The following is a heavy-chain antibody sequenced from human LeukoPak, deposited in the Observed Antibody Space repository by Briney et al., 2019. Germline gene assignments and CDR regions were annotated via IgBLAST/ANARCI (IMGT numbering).Heavy chain of an antibody. D-gene: IGHD3-10*02. Sequence: ASVKVSCKASGYRFATYAITWVRQATGQGLEWMGWMNPNSGNTGYAQKFQGRVTMTRNTSISTAYMELSSLRSEDTAVYYCARVFAIYGMDVWGQGTTVTVSS. CDR2: MNPNSGNT. J-gene: IGHJ6*02. CDR1: GYRFATYA. V-gene: IGHV1-8*01. CDR3: ARVFAIYGMDV.